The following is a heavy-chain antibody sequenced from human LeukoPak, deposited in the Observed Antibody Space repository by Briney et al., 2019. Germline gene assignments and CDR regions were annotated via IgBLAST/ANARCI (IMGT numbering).Heavy chain of an antibody. D-gene: IGHD1-26*01. V-gene: IGHV1-18*01. J-gene: IGHJ4*02. Sequence: ASVEVSCKASGYTFTNYGISWVRQAPGQGLEWMGWISPYNGNTNYAQKFQGRVTMTTDTSTSTVYMELRSLRSDDTALYYCAIEGPGELDPTFDYWGQGTLVTVSS. CDR2: ISPYNGNT. CDR1: GYTFTNYG. CDR3: AIEGPGELDPTFDY.